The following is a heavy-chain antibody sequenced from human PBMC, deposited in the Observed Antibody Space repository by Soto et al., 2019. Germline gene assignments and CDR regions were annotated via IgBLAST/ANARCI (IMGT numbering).Heavy chain of an antibody. CDR3: AREVYDFWSGYYWPNPYYYYGMDV. V-gene: IGHV3-74*01. CDR1: GFTFCSYW. D-gene: IGHD3-3*01. J-gene: IGHJ6*02. CDR2: INSDGSST. Sequence: GGSLRLSCAASGFTFCSYWMHWVRQAPGKGLVWVSRINSDGSSTSYADSVKGRFTISRDNAKNTLYLQMNSLRAEDTAVYYCAREVYDFWSGYYWPNPYYYYGMDVWGQGTTVTVSS.